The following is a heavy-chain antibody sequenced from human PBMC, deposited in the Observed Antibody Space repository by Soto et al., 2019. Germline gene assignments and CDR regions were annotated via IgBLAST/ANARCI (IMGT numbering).Heavy chain of an antibody. D-gene: IGHD3-3*01. CDR2: ISSNGGST. CDR1: GFTFSSYA. Sequence: GGSLRLSCAASGFTFSSYAMHWVRQAPGKGLEYVSAISSNGGSTYYANSVKGRFTISRDNSKNTLYLQMGSLRAEDMAVYYCAREWSVFLEYQTPDAFDIWGQGTMVTVPS. CDR3: AREWSVFLEYQTPDAFDI. J-gene: IGHJ3*02. V-gene: IGHV3-64*01.